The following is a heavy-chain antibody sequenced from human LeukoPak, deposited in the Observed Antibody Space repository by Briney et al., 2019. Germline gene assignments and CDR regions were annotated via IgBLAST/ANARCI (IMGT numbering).Heavy chain of an antibody. D-gene: IGHD2-8*01. CDR2: IYYSGST. V-gene: IGHV4-59*01. CDR3: ARVEGYCTNGVCYANWFDP. Sequence: KPSETLSLTCTVSGGSISSYYWSWIRQPPGKGLEWIGYIYYSGSTNYNPSLKSRVTISVDTSKNQFSLKLSSVTAADTAVYYCARVEGYCTNGVCYANWFDPWGQGTLVTVSS. CDR1: GGSISSYY. J-gene: IGHJ5*02.